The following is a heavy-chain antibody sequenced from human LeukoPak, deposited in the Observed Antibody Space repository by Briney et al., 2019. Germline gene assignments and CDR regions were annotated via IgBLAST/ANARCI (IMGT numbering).Heavy chain of an antibody. CDR1: GFAFSSYA. CDR2: ISGSGGST. Sequence: PGGSLRLSCAASGFAFSSYAMSWVRQAPGKGLEWVSAISGSGGSTYYADSVKGRFTISRDNSKNTLYLQMNSRRAEDTAVYYCAKAPSIRSPFDYWGQGTLVTVSS. CDR3: AKAPSIRSPFDY. J-gene: IGHJ4*02. D-gene: IGHD5-12*01. V-gene: IGHV3-23*01.